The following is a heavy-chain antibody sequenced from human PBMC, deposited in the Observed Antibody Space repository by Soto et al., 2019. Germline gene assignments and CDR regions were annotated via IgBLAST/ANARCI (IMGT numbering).Heavy chain of an antibody. J-gene: IGHJ4*02. CDR2: IYYSGST. D-gene: IGHD3-22*01. CDR3: ARARDYYDSSGLLDY. CDR1: GGSISSGDYY. V-gene: IGHV4-30-4*01. Sequence: TLSLTCTVSGGSISSGDYYWSWIRQPPGKGLEWIGYIYYSGSTYYNPSLKSRVTISVDTSKNQFSLKLSSVTAADTAVYYCARARDYYDSSGLLDYWGQGTLVTVSS.